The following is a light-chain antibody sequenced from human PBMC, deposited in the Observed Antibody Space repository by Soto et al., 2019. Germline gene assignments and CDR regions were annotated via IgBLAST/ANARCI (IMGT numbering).Light chain of an antibody. J-gene: IGKJ3*01. CDR2: DAS. CDR1: HDITSF. V-gene: IGKV1-33*01. Sequence: DIQMTQSPSSLSASVGDRVTIICQASHDITSFLNWYQHKPGRAPKLLIYDASILEAGVPTRFSGSGSGTHFTFTISSLQPEDVATYYCQHCDYLPIFGPGTTVDFK. CDR3: QHCDYLPI.